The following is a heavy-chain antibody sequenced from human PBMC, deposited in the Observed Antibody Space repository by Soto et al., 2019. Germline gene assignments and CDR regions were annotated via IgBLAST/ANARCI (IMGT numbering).Heavy chain of an antibody. CDR1: GGSISSSSYY. Sequence: PSETLSLTCTVSGGSISSSSYYWGWIRQPPGKGLEWIGSIYYSGSTYYNPSLKSRVTISVDTSRNQFSLKLSSVTAADTAVYYCARHGGGAFSVLMVYAPPYYFDYWGQGTLVTVSS. V-gene: IGHV4-39*01. CDR3: ARHGGGAFSVLMVYAPPYYFDY. D-gene: IGHD2-8*01. J-gene: IGHJ4*02. CDR2: IYYSGST.